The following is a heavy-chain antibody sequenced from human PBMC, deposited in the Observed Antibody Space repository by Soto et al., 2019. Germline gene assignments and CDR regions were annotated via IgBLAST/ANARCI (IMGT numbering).Heavy chain of an antibody. Sequence: QPGGSLRLSCAASGFTFSSYGMHWVRQAPGKGLEWVAVIWYDGSNKYYADSVKGRFTISRDNSKNTLYLQMNSLRAEDTAVYYCARDQHDFWSRDYYFDYWGQGTLVTVSS. J-gene: IGHJ4*02. CDR2: IWYDGSNK. CDR1: GFTFSSYG. CDR3: ARDQHDFWSRDYYFDY. D-gene: IGHD3-3*01. V-gene: IGHV3-33*01.